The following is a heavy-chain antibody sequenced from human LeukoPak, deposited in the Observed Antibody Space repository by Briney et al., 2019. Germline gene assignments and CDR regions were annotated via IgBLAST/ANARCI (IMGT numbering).Heavy chain of an antibody. J-gene: IGHJ6*03. Sequence: GASVKVSCKASGYTFTSYDINWVRQATGQGLEWMGSMNPNSGNTGYAQKFQGRVTITRNTSISTAYMELSSLRSEDTAVYYCAREIHYDFWSGYAYGYYYYYMDVWGKGTTVTVSS. CDR1: GYTFTSYD. D-gene: IGHD3-3*01. V-gene: IGHV1-8*03. CDR3: AREIHYDFWSGYAYGYYYYYMDV. CDR2: MNPNSGNT.